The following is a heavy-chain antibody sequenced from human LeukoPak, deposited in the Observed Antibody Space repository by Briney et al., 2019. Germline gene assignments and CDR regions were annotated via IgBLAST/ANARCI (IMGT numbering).Heavy chain of an antibody. D-gene: IGHD2-2*01. CDR2: ISSSSNYI. CDR3: ARDCISTSCQGNAFDI. CDR1: GFTFSSYS. V-gene: IGHV3-21*01. Sequence: GGSLRLCCAASGFTFSSYSMNWVRQAPGKGLEWVSSISSSSNYIYYADSVKGRFTISRDNAKNSLYLQMNSLRAEDTAVYYCARDCISTSCQGNAFDIWGQGTMVTVSS. J-gene: IGHJ3*02.